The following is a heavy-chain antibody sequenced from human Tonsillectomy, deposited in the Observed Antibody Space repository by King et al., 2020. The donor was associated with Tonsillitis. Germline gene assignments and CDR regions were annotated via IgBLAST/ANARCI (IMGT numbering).Heavy chain of an antibody. CDR1: GGSISSYY. V-gene: IGHV4-4*07. CDR3: TRDMCITEWLVAFDY. D-gene: IGHD6-19*01. CDR2: IYTSGST. J-gene: IGHJ4*02. Sequence: VQLQESGPGLVKPSETLSLTCTVSGGSISSYYWSWIRQPAGKGLEWIGRIYTSGSTNYNPSLKSRVTMSVDTSKNQFSLKLSSVTAADTAVYYCTRDMCITEWLVAFDYWGQGTLVTVSS.